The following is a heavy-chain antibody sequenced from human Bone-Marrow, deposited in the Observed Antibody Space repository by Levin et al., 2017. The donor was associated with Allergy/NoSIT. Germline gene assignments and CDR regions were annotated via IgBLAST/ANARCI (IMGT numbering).Heavy chain of an antibody. CDR3: VRDNNWFDP. J-gene: IGHJ5*02. CDR2: IYNSGTN. Sequence: KTSETLSLTCTVSGASISSHYWSWIRQLPGKGLEWIGFIYNSGTNNYNPSLKSRVTMSVDTSKNQYSLKLRSVTAADSGMYYCVRDNNWFDPWGQGILVTVSS. CDR1: GASISSHY. V-gene: IGHV4-59*08.